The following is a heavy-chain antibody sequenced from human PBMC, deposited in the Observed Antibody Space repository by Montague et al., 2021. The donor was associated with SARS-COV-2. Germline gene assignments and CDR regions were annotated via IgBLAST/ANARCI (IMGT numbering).Heavy chain of an antibody. CDR2: TYYRSKWYH. Sequence: CAISGDSVSSNPATWNWIRQSPSRGLEWLGRTYYRSKWYHDYAISLKSRITINPDTSENQFSLQLSSVAPEDTAVFYCARTTTRMLYPENAFDIWGQGTMVTVSS. CDR3: ARTTTRMLYPENAFDI. V-gene: IGHV6-1*01. J-gene: IGHJ3*02. CDR1: GDSVSSNPAT. D-gene: IGHD2-15*01.